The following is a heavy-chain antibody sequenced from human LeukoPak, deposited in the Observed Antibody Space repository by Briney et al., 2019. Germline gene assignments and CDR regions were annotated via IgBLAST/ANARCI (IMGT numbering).Heavy chain of an antibody. CDR1: GYIFTSYG. D-gene: IGHD3-22*01. Sequence: ASVKVSCKASGYIFTSYGISWVRQAPGQGLEWMGWISAYNGNTNYAQKLQGRVTMTTDTSTSTAYMELRSLRSDDTAVYYCARDLTAYYDSSGYYSTYWGQGTLVTVSS. CDR2: ISAYNGNT. CDR3: ARDLTAYYDSSGYYSTY. V-gene: IGHV1-18*01. J-gene: IGHJ4*02.